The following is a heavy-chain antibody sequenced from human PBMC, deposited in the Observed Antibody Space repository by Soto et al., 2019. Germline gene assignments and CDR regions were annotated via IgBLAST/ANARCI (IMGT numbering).Heavy chain of an antibody. V-gene: IGHV3-15*01. CDR1: GFTFSNAW. J-gene: IGHJ5*02. CDR3: ARAGSWDNWFDP. CDR2: IKSKTDGGTT. Sequence: EVQLVESGGGLVKPGGSLRLSCAASGFTFSNAWMSWVRQAPGKGLEWVGRIKSKTDGGTTDYAAPVKGRFTISRDDSKNTLYLQMNSLRAEDTAVFYCARAGSWDNWFDPWGQGTLVTVSS. D-gene: IGHD6-13*01.